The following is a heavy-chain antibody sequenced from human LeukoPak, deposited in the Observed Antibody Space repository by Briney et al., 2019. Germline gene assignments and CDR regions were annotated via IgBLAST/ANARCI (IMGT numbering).Heavy chain of an antibody. CDR3: VRGHGYNLEDYFDN. Sequence: GGSLRLSCEASGFTFHDYAMHWVRQVPGKGLEWVSVINSDGDTTNYAHSVKGRFSISRDNSKNSLSLYMNSLTTEDTALYYCVRGHGYNLEDYFDNWGQGTLVTVSS. J-gene: IGHJ4*02. D-gene: IGHD5-24*01. CDR2: INSDGDTT. CDR1: GFTFHDYA. V-gene: IGHV3-43D*03.